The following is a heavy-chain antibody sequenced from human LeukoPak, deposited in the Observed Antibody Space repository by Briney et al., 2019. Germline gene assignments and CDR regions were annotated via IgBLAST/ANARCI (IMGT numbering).Heavy chain of an antibody. V-gene: IGHV4-4*02. CDR2: VHHSGRT. J-gene: IGHJ4*02. CDR3: ARNGDYSADS. CDR1: GYSISSGYW. D-gene: IGHD4-17*01. Sequence: SETQSLTCGVSGYSISSGYWWSWVRQPPGKGLEWIGVVHHSGRTNYNPSLKSRVSMSVDKSKNQFSLKLTSVTAADTAVYYCARNGDYSADSWGQGTLLTVSS.